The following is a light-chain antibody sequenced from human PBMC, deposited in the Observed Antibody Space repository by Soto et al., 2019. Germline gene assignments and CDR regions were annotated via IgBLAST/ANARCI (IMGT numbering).Light chain of an antibody. Sequence: DIQMTQSPSSLSASVGDRFTITCRASQSISNYLNWYQQKPGKAPKLLIYAASSLQSGVPSRFSGSGSGTDFTLTISSLQPEDFATYYCQQSDSTPWTFGQGTKVDIK. CDR3: QQSDSTPWT. CDR2: AAS. CDR1: QSISNY. J-gene: IGKJ1*01. V-gene: IGKV1-39*01.